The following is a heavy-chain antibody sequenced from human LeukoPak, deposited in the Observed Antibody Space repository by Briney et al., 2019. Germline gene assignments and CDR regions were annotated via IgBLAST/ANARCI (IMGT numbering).Heavy chain of an antibody. J-gene: IGHJ5*02. CDR3: ASLARGGNWFDP. D-gene: IGHD6-6*01. Sequence: SETLSLTCTVSGGSISSYYWSWVRQPPGKGLEWIGHIYDTGNTNYNPSLESRVTISVDTSKNQFSLRLTSVTAADTAVYYCASLARGGNWFDPWGQGTLVTVSS. V-gene: IGHV4-59*01. CDR1: GGSISSYY. CDR2: IYDTGNT.